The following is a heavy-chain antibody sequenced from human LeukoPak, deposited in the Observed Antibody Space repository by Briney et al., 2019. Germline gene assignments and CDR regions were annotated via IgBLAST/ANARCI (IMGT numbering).Heavy chain of an antibody. CDR2: IKEDGSEK. V-gene: IGHV3-7*01. CDR1: GFNFLGYN. D-gene: IGHD1-14*01. CDR3: ARDSFETDIDY. Sequence: PGGSLRLSCITSGFNFLGYNMAWVRQAPGKGLEWVANIKEDGSEKYYVESMKGRFTISRDNVKNSLYLQINSLRAEDTAVYYCARDSFETDIDYWGQGTLVTVSS. J-gene: IGHJ4*02.